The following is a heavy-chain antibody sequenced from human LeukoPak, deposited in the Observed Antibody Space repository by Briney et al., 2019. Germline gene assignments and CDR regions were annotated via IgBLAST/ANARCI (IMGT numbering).Heavy chain of an antibody. CDR2: INEDGSTT. CDR1: GFTFSSNW. CDR3: VRDLGGRSGH. Sequence: GGSLRLSCAASGFTFSSNWMHWDRQAPGKGLVWVSRINEDGSTTNYADSVKGRSTIFRDNAKNTLYLQMNSLRAEDTAVYYCVRDLGGRSGHWGQGTLVTVSS. V-gene: IGHV3-74*01. D-gene: IGHD1-26*01. J-gene: IGHJ1*01.